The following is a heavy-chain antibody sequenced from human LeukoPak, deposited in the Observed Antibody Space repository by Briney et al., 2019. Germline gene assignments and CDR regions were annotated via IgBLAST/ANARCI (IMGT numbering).Heavy chain of an antibody. D-gene: IGHD6-13*01. V-gene: IGHV6-1*01. Sequence: SQTLSLTCAISGDSVSSNSAAWNWIRQSPSRGLEWLGRTYYRSKWYNDYAVSVKSRITINPDTSKNQFSLQLNSVTPEDTAVYYCAREEAYSSSWYGDGFDWFDPWGQGTLVTVSS. CDR2: TYYRSKWYN. CDR1: GDSVSSNSAA. J-gene: IGHJ5*02. CDR3: AREEAYSSSWYGDGFDWFDP.